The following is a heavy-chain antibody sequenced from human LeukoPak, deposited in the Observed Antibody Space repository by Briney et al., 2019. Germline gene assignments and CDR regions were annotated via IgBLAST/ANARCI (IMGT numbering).Heavy chain of an antibody. D-gene: IGHD1-1*01. CDR1: GGSFTTYY. CDR3: ARQDWNHGGAFDI. V-gene: IGHV4-59*08. Sequence: NSSETLSLTCTVTGGSFTTYYWSWIRQPPGKGLEWIGYIYYIGSTNYNPSLKSRVTISVDTSKNQFSLKVSSVTAAGTAVYYCARQDWNHGGAFDIWGQGTMVTVSS. CDR2: IYYIGST. J-gene: IGHJ3*02.